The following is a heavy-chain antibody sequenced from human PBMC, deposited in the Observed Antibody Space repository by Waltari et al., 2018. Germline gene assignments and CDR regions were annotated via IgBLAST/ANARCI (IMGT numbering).Heavy chain of an antibody. D-gene: IGHD6-13*01. Sequence: QVQLVQSGAEVKKPGASVKVSCKASGYTFTSYGISWVRQAPGQGLEWMGWISAYNGNTNYAQKLQGRVTMTTYTSTRTAYMERRSLGSADTAVYYCAREAESSSWPPTSTGDAFDIWGQGTMVTVSS. CDR1: GYTFTSYG. CDR3: AREAESSSWPPTSTGDAFDI. J-gene: IGHJ3*02. V-gene: IGHV1-18*01. CDR2: ISAYNGNT.